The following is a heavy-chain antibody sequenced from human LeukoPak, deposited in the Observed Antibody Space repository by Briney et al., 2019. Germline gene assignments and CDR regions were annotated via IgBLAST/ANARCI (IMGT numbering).Heavy chain of an antibody. CDR3: ARVMAAAGTFPGRDY. CDR2: ISVDNGNT. J-gene: IGHJ4*02. D-gene: IGHD6-13*01. CDR1: VYTFTIFG. Sequence: ASVNVSFKASVYTFTIFGISWVRQAPGQGLEWMGWISVDNGNTKYAQRLQGRATMTTDTSTTTAYMELRSLRSDDTAVYYCARVMAAAGTFPGRDYWGQGTLVTVSS. V-gene: IGHV1-18*01.